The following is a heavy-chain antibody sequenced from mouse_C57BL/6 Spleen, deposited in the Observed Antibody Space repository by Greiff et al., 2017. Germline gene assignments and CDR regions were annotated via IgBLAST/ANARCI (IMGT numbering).Heavy chain of an antibody. J-gene: IGHJ4*01. CDR1: GYTFTSYW. Sequence: VQLQQPGAELVRPGSSVKLSCKASGYTFTSYWMDWVKQRPGQGLEWIGNIYPSDSETHYNQKFKDKATLTVDKSSSTAYMQLSSLTSEDSAVYYCARRTGYGVYAMDFWGQGTSVTVSS. CDR3: ARRTGYGVYAMDF. V-gene: IGHV1-61*01. D-gene: IGHD2-2*01. CDR2: IYPSDSET.